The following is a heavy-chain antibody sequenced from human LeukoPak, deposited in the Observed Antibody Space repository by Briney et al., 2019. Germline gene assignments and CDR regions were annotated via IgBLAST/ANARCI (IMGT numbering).Heavy chain of an antibody. J-gene: IGHJ4*02. V-gene: IGHV4-34*01. CDR2: INHSGST. Sequence: SETLSLTRTVSGGSISSYYWNWIRQPPGKGLEWIGEINHSGSTNYNSSLKSRVTISVDTSKNQCSLRLSSVTAADTAVYYCAREGGPYRPLDYSGPGTLVTVSS. CDR3: AREGGPYRPLDY. CDR1: GGSISSYY.